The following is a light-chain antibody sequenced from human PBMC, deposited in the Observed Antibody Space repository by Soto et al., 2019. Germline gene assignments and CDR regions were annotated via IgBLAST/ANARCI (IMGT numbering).Light chain of an antibody. V-gene: IGKV3-15*01. J-gene: IGKJ1*01. Sequence: EVVMTQSPATLSVSPGERATLSCRASQSVSSNLAWYQQKPGQAPRLIIYGASTRATGIPAKFSASGSGTEFTLTISSLQSEDFAVYYCQQYNDWWTFGQGTKVEIK. CDR1: QSVSSN. CDR2: GAS. CDR3: QQYNDWWT.